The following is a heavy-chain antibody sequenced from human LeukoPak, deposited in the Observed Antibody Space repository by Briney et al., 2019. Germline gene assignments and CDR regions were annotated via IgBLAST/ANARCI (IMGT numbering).Heavy chain of an antibody. CDR3: AKRGVVIRVFLVGFHKEAYYFDS. J-gene: IGHJ4*02. CDR1: GITLSNYG. D-gene: IGHD3-10*01. V-gene: IGHV3-23*01. Sequence: GGSLRLSCAASGITLSNYGMSWVRQAPGKGLEWVAGLSGSGGGTNYADSVQGRFTISRDNPKNTLYLQMNSLRAEDTAVYFCAKRGVVIRVFLVGFHKEAYYFDSWGQGALVTVSS. CDR2: LSGSGGGT.